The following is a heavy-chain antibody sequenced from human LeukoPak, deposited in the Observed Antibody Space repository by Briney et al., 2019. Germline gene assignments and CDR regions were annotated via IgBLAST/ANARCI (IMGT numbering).Heavy chain of an antibody. V-gene: IGHV3-30*18. J-gene: IGHJ4*02. CDR2: ISYDGSNK. Sequence: GGSLRLSCAASGFTFSNYGMHWVRQAPGKGLEWVAVISYDGSNKYYADSVKGRFTISRDNSRNTLYLRINSLRPEDTAVYYCAKDNRNDYGDYFFDCWGQGTLVTVSS. D-gene: IGHD4-17*01. CDR1: GFTFSNYG. CDR3: AKDNRNDYGDYFFDC.